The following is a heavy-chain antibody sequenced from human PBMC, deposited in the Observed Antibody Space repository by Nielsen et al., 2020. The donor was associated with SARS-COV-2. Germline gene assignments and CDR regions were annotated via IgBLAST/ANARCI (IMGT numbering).Heavy chain of an antibody. D-gene: IGHD6-19*01. CDR1: GYTLTELS. V-gene: IGHV1-24*01. J-gene: IGHJ4*02. CDR2: FDPEDGET. Sequence: ASVKVSCKVSGYTLTELSMHWLRQAPGKGLEWMGGFDPEDGETIYAQKFQGRVTMTEDTSTDTAYMELSSLRSEDTAVYYCATDVRSSGSTFYYYFDYWGQGTLVTVSS. CDR3: ATDVRSSGSTFYYYFDY.